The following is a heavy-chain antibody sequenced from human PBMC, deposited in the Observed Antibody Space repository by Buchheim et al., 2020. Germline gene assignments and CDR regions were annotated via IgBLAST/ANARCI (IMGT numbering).Heavy chain of an antibody. Sequence: QLQLRESGPGLVKPSETLSLTCTVSGGSISSSSYYWAWIRQPPGKGLEWIGSIYYTGSSYYNPSLKSRVTISVDTSKNHFSLRLTSVTAADTAVYYCARHGGAGGSYGIHLFDFWGQGNL. V-gene: IGHV4-39*01. CDR1: GGSISSSSYY. CDR2: IYYTGSS. CDR3: ARHGGAGGSYGIHLFDF. J-gene: IGHJ4*02. D-gene: IGHD1-26*01.